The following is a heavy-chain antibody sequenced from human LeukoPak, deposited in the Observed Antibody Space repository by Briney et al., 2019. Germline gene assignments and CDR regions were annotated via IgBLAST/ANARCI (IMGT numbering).Heavy chain of an antibody. CDR2: IDHSGST. CDR3: ARVAYYDSSGYYRHAFDI. V-gene: IGHV4-4*02. D-gene: IGHD3-22*01. J-gene: IGHJ3*02. CDR1: GGSIINSNW. Sequence: SGTLSLTCAVSGGSIINSNWWSWVRQPPGKGLEWIGEIDHSGSTSYNPSLKSRVTMSVDRSQNQFSLKLSSVTAADTAVYYCARVAYYDSSGYYRHAFDIWGQGTMVTVSS.